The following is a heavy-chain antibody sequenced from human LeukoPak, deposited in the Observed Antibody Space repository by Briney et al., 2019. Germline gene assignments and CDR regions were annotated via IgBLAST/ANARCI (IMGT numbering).Heavy chain of an antibody. J-gene: IGHJ4*02. CDR2: IYYSDST. Sequence: SETLSLTCTVSGGSISSRSYYWGWIRQPPGKGLEWIGSIYYSDSTYYNPSLKSRVTISVDTSKNQFSPKLSSVTAADTAVYYCARQLRWGYYFDYWGQGTLVTVSS. CDR3: ARQLRWGYYFDY. V-gene: IGHV4-39*01. D-gene: IGHD4-23*01. CDR1: GGSISSRSYY.